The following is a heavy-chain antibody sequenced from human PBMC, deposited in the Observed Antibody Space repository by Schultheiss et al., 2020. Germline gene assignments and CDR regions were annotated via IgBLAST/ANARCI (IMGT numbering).Heavy chain of an antibody. D-gene: IGHD4-17*01. V-gene: IGHV4-39*07. Sequence: SQTLSLTCTVSGGSIRSSSYYWGWIRQPPGKGLEWIGEIYHSGSTNYNPSLKSRVTISVDKSKNQFSLKLSSVTAADTAVYYCARVSVTDDIADYWGQGTLV. CDR1: GGSIRSSSYY. J-gene: IGHJ4*02. CDR2: IYHSGST. CDR3: ARVSVTDDIADY.